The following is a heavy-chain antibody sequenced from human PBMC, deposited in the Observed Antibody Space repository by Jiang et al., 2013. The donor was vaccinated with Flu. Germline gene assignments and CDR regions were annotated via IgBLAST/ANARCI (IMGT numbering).Heavy chain of an antibody. Sequence: PSQTLSLTCTVSVAPSAVVVTYWSWIRQHQGRAWSGLGTSITWEHLLQPSLKSRVTISVDTSKNQFSLKLSSVTAADTAVYYCARTPYYDFWSGNRGNWFDPWGQGTLVTVSS. CDR3: ARTPYYDFWSGNRGNWFDP. CDR2: SITWEH. J-gene: IGHJ5*02. V-gene: IGHV4-31*03. D-gene: IGHD3-3*01. CDR1: VAPSAVVVTY.